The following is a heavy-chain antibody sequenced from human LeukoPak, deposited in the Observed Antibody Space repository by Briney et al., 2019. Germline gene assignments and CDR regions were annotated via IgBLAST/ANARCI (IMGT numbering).Heavy chain of an antibody. V-gene: IGHV4-39*01. CDR2: IDYSGST. D-gene: IGHD2-21*01. CDR1: GGSISSGSYH. J-gene: IGHJ4*02. Sequence: SETLSLTCTVSGGSISSGSYHWAWIRQPPGTGLEWLASIDYSGSTFYNSSLRSRVTMSVDTPKNQFSLSLWSVTAADTAVYYCTRVMRGSQSDYWGQGTLVTVSS. CDR3: TRVMRGSQSDY.